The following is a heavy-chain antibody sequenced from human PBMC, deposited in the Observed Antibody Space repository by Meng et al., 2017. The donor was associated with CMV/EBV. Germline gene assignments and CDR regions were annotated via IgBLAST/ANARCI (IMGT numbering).Heavy chain of an antibody. CDR1: GFTFSSYA. J-gene: IGHJ3*02. CDR2: ISYDGSNK. CDR3: ARAKMNWNVIDAFDI. D-gene: IGHD1-1*01. Sequence: LKISCAASGFTFSSYAMHWVRQAPGKGLEWVAVISYDGSNKYYADSVKGRFTISRDNSKNTLYLQMNSLRAEDTAVYYCARAKMNWNVIDAFDIWGQGTMVTVSS. V-gene: IGHV3-30-3*01.